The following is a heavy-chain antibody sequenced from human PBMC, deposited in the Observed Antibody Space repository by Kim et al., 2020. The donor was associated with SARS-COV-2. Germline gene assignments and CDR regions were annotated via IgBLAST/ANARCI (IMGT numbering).Heavy chain of an antibody. Sequence: GGSLRLSCAASGFTFSNYWMTWVRQAPGKGLEWVASIKDDGSKRYYLDSVEGRFTISRDNAKNSLYLQMNSLRAEDTAVYYCVRDCQYDVFLVLPGNIQTPCDFDFWGRGTLVTVSS. V-gene: IGHV3-7*01. CDR2: IKDDGSKR. J-gene: IGHJ4*02. D-gene: IGHD3-9*01. CDR1: GFTFSNYW. CDR3: VRDCQYDVFLVLPGNIQTPCDFDF.